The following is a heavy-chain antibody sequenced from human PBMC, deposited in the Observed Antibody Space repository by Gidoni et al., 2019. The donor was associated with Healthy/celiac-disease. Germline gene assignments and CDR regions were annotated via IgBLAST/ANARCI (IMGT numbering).Heavy chain of an antibody. J-gene: IGHJ4*02. Sequence: QVQLQQWGAGLLKPSETLSLTCAVYGGSFSGYYWRWIRQPPGKGLEWIGEINHSGSTNYNPSLKSRVTISVDTSKNQFSLKLSSVTAADTAVYYCARTTMVRGRISVPAQTKYFDYWGQGTLVTVSS. CDR3: ARTTMVRGRISVPAQTKYFDY. V-gene: IGHV4-34*01. CDR2: INHSGST. D-gene: IGHD3-10*01. CDR1: GGSFSGYY.